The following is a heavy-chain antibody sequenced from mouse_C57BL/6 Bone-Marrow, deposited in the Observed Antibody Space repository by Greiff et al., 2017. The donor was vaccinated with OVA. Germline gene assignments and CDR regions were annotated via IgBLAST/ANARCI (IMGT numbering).Heavy chain of an antibody. V-gene: IGHV5-4*01. Sequence: DVQLVESGGGLVKPGGSLKLSCAASGFTFSSYAMSWVRQTPEKRLEWVATISDGGSYTYYPDNVKGRFTISRDNAKNNLYLQMSHLKSEDTAMYYCARDKITTVVATNWYFDVGGTGTTVTVSS. CDR3: ARDKITTVVATNWYFDV. CDR2: ISDGGSYT. CDR1: GFTFSSYA. J-gene: IGHJ1*03. D-gene: IGHD1-1*01.